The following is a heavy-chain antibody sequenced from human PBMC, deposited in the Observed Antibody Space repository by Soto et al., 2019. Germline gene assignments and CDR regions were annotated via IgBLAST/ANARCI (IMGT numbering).Heavy chain of an antibody. V-gene: IGHV4-31*03. Sequence: PSETLSLTCTVSGGSISSGGYYWSWIRQHPGKGLEWIGYIYYSGSTYYNPSLKSRVTISVDTSKNQFSLKLSSVAAADTAVYYCARARGRIYYYDSSGYYFHPMDVWGQGTTVTVSS. CDR2: IYYSGST. D-gene: IGHD3-22*01. CDR1: GGSISSGGYY. CDR3: ARARGRIYYYDSSGYYFHPMDV. J-gene: IGHJ6*02.